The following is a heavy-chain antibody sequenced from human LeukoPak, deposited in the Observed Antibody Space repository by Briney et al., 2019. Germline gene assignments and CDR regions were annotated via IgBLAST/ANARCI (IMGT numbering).Heavy chain of an antibody. CDR2: IYPGDSDT. CDR3: ARLAYCGGDCYRFYFDY. D-gene: IGHD2-21*02. V-gene: IGHV5-51*01. Sequence: GESLKISCKGSGYSFTSYWIGWVRQMPGKGLEWMGIIYPGDSDTRYSPSFQGQVTISADKSISTAYLQWSSLKASDTAMYYCARLAYCGGDCYRFYFDYWGQGTLVTVSS. J-gene: IGHJ4*02. CDR1: GYSFTSYW.